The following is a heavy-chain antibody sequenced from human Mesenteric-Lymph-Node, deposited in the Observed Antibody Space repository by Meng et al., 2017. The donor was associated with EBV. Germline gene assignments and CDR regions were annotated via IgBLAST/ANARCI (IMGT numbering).Heavy chain of an antibody. J-gene: IGHJ4*02. V-gene: IGHV4-34*01. CDR1: GGSFSAYY. CDR2: INDSGST. Sequence: QVRLQQLGAGLLKPSETLSLTCAVYGGSFSAYYWSWICQPPGKGLEWIGEINDSGSTNYNPSLKSRVTISLDTSNKHFSLKLSSVTAADAAVYYCARSYSNFQFFDSWGQGTLVTVSS. CDR3: ARSYSNFQFFDS. D-gene: IGHD4-11*01.